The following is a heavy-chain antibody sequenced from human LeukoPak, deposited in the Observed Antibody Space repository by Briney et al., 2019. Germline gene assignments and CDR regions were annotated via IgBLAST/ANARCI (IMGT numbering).Heavy chain of an antibody. V-gene: IGHV4-4*07. CDR3: ARGITNGGLATIGYYYYYMDV. D-gene: IGHD5-12*01. J-gene: IGHJ6*03. CDR1: GGSISSYY. Sequence: SETLSLTCTVSGGSISSYYWSWIRQPAGKGLEWIGRIYTSGSTNYNPSLKSRVTMSVDTSKNQFSLKLSSVTAADTAVYYCARGITNGGLATIGYYYYYMDVWGKGTTVTVS. CDR2: IYTSGST.